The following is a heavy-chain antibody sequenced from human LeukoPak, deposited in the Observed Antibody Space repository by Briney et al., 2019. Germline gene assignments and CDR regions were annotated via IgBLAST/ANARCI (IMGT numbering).Heavy chain of an antibody. CDR2: ISYDGSNK. J-gene: IGHJ4*02. CDR1: GFTFSSYA. V-gene: IGHV3-30-3*01. CDR3: ARDRENYDSSGYYYSSFDY. D-gene: IGHD3-22*01. Sequence: PGGSLRLSCAASGFTFSSYAMHWVRQAPGKGLEWVAVISYDGSNKYYADSVKGRFTISRDNSKNTLYLQMNSLRAEDTAVYYCARDRENYDSSGYYYSSFDYWGQGTLVTVSS.